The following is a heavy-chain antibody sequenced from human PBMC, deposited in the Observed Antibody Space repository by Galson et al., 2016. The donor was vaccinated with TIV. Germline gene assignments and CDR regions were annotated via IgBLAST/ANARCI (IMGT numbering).Heavy chain of an antibody. Sequence: PALVKPTQTLTLTCTFSGFSLNTDGMCVNSIRQPPGKALEWLARIDWVDAKSSSSSLTTRLTISKDTSKNQVVLTMTNMDPVDTATYYCARISGYYDSSGHYIPRSFDYWGQGALVTVSS. D-gene: IGHD3-22*01. CDR1: GFSLNTDGMC. J-gene: IGHJ4*02. CDR2: IDWVDAK. V-gene: IGHV2-70*11. CDR3: ARISGYYDSSGHYIPRSFDY.